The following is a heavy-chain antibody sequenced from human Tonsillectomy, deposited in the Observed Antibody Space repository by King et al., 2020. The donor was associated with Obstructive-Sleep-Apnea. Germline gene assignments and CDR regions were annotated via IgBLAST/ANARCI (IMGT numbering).Heavy chain of an antibody. J-gene: IGHJ1*01. Sequence: QLQESGPRLMQPSETLSLTCTVSGTSISSYCWSWIRQPPGKGLEWIGYIDYTGSTTYNPSLKSRITISVDTSKNQFSLNLNSVTAADSAVYYCAIGGGGIAAGHWGQGALVTVSS. CDR2: IDYTGST. V-gene: IGHV4-59*08. D-gene: IGHD6-13*01. CDR3: AIGGGGIAAGH. CDR1: GTSISSYC.